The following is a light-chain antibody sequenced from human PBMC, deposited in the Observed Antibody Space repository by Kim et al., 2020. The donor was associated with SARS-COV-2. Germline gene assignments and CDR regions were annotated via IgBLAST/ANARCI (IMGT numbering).Light chain of an antibody. V-gene: IGKV3-11*01. CDR3: QQRSNWPPLA. CDR1: QSVSNY. CDR2: DAS. J-gene: IGKJ4*01. Sequence: EIVLTQSPATLSLSPGERATLSCRASQSVSNYLAWYQQKPGQAPRLLIYDASNRATGIPARFSGSESGTDFTLTISSLEPEDFAVYYCQQRSNWPPLAIGGGTKVDIK.